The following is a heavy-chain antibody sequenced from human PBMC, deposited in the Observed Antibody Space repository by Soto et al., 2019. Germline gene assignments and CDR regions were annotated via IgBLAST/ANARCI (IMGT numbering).Heavy chain of an antibody. CDR1: GFTFSSYG. J-gene: IGHJ4*02. D-gene: IGHD1-26*01. V-gene: IGHV3-33*01. CDR2: IWYDGSNK. CDR3: ERGCSGRYACGDY. Sequence: QVQMVESGGGVVQPGRSLRLSCAASGFTFSSYGVHWVRQAPGKGLEWVAVIWYDGSNKYYADSVKGRFTISRDNSKSTLYLQMNSLRAEDTAVYYCERGCSGRYACGDYWGQGTLVTVSS.